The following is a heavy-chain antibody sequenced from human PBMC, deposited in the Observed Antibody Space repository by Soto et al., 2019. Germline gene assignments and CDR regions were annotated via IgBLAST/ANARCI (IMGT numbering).Heavy chain of an antibody. D-gene: IGHD6-19*01. CDR3: ARVAVAGTRVEY. CDR1: GGSISSSNW. CDR2: IYHSGST. J-gene: IGHJ4*02. Sequence: QVQLQESGPGLVKPSGTLSLTCAVSGGSISSSNWWSWVRQPPGKGLEWIGEIYHSGSTNYNPSLKSRVTISVDKTKNQFSRKVSAVTAADTAVYDCARVAVAGTRVEYWGQGTLVTVSS. V-gene: IGHV4-4*02.